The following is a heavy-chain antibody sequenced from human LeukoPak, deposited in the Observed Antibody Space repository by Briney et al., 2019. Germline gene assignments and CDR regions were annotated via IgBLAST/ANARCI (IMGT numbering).Heavy chain of an antibody. J-gene: IGHJ3*02. CDR2: INPNSGGT. Sequence: ASVKVSCKASVYTFTGYYMHWVRQAPGQGLEWMGWINPNSGGTNYAQKFQGRVTMTRDTSISTAYMELSRLTSDDTAVYYCARWPVTGDDAFDIWGQGTMVTVSS. V-gene: IGHV1-2*02. CDR1: VYTFTGYY. D-gene: IGHD7-27*01. CDR3: ARWPVTGDDAFDI.